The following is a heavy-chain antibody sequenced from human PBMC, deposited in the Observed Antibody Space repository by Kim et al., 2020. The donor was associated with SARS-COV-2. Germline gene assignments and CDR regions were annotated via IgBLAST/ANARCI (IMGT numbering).Heavy chain of an antibody. CDR3: ARSGVAAAGSRTYYYYGMDV. D-gene: IGHD6-13*01. Sequence: GGSLRLSCAASGFTFSSYWMSWVRQAPGKGLEWVANIKQDGSEKYYVDSVKGRFTISRDKAKNSLYLQMNSLRAEDTAVYYCARSGVAAAGSRTYYYYGMDVWGQGTTVTVSS. CDR2: IKQDGSEK. J-gene: IGHJ6*02. V-gene: IGHV3-7*03. CDR1: GFTFSSYW.